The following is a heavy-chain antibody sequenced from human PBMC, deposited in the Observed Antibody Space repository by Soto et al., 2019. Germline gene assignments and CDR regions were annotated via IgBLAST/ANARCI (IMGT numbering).Heavy chain of an antibody. CDR1: GFTFSSYA. V-gene: IGHV3-23*01. CDR3: AKISSSSSTSLYYFDY. CDR2: ISGSGGST. J-gene: IGHJ4*02. D-gene: IGHD6-6*01. Sequence: EVQLLESGGGLVQPGGSLRLSCAASGFTFSSYAMSWVRQAPGKGLEWVSAISGSGGSTYYADSVKGRFTISRDNSKNTLYLQMNSLRAEDTAVYYCAKISSSSSTSLYYFDYWGQGTLVTVSS.